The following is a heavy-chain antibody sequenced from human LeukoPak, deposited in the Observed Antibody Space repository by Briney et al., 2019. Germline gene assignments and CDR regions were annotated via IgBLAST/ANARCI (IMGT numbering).Heavy chain of an antibody. D-gene: IGHD6-19*01. Sequence: GRSLRLSCAASGFTFSSYWMSWVRQAPGKGLEWVSAISGSGGSTYYADSVKGRFTISRDNSKNTLYLQTNSLRAEDTAVYYCAKFGSGWYEDFDYWGQGTLVTVSS. V-gene: IGHV3-23*01. CDR3: AKFGSGWYEDFDY. J-gene: IGHJ4*02. CDR2: ISGSGGST. CDR1: GFTFSSYW.